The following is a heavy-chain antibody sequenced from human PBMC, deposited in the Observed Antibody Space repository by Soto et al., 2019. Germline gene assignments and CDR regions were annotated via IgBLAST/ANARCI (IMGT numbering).Heavy chain of an antibody. CDR2: INHSGST. CDR3: ARGLVGYGDYGRAFDI. D-gene: IGHD4-17*01. CDR1: GGSFSGYY. J-gene: IGHJ3*02. Sequence: PSETLSLTCAVYGGSFSGYYWSWIRQPPGKGLEWIGEINHSGSTNYNPSLKSRVTISVDTSKNQFSLKLSSVTAADTAVYYCARGLVGYGDYGRAFDIWGQGTMVTVSS. V-gene: IGHV4-34*01.